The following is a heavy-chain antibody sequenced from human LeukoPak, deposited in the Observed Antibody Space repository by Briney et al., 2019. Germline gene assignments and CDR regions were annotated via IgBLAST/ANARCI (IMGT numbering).Heavy chain of an antibody. CDR1: GGSVSSGDYS. Sequence: SETLSLTCTVSGGSVSSGDYSWSWIRQPPGKGLEWIGYIYYSGSTNYNPSLKSRVTISVDMSKNQFSLKLTSVTAADTAVYYCARLYSGGCFDYWGQGTLVAVSS. CDR3: ARLYSGGCFDY. J-gene: IGHJ4*02. V-gene: IGHV4-61*08. CDR2: IYYSGST. D-gene: IGHD6-19*01.